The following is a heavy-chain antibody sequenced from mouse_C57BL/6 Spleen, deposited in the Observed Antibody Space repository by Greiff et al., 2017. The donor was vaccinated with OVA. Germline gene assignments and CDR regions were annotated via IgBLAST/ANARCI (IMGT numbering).Heavy chain of an antibody. V-gene: IGHV7-3*01. J-gene: IGHJ2*01. CDR3: ARNNWDGDY. CDR1: GFTFTDYY. D-gene: IGHD4-1*02. Sequence: EVKLQESGGGLVQPGGSLSLSCAASGFTFTDYYMSWVRQPPGKALEWLGFIRNKANGYTTEYSASVKGRFTISRDNSQSILYLQMNALRAEDSATYYCARNNWDGDYWGQGTTLTVSS. CDR2: IRNKANGYTT.